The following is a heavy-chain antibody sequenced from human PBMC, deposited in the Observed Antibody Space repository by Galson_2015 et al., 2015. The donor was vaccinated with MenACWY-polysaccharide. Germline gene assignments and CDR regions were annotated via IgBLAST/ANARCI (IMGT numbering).Heavy chain of an antibody. CDR2: ITGGNGDT. CDR1: GYTFSRYP. V-gene: IGHV1-3*01. CDR3: AGHVIGGGYFDY. Sequence: SVKVSCKASGYTFSRYPIHWVRQAPGQRFEWMGWITGGNGDTKYSEKLQGRVSITKDTSANTVYMELSSLTYEDTAVVYCAGHVIGGGYFDYWGQGTLVTVSS. J-gene: IGHJ4*02. D-gene: IGHD2/OR15-2a*01.